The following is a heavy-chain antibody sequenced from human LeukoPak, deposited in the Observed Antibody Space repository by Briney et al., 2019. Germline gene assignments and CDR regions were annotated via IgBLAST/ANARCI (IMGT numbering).Heavy chain of an antibody. CDR3: ARGGYGGYYGSGSYPGYYYYYMDV. D-gene: IGHD3-10*01. CDR2: INHSGST. V-gene: IGHV4-34*01. CDR1: GGSFSGYY. J-gene: IGHJ6*03. Sequence: PSETLSLTCAVYGGSFSGYYWSWIRQPPGKGLEWIGEINHSGSTNCNPSLKSRVTISVDTSKNQFSLKLSSVTAADTAVYYCARGGYGGYYGSGSYPGYYYYYMDVWGKGTTVTVSS.